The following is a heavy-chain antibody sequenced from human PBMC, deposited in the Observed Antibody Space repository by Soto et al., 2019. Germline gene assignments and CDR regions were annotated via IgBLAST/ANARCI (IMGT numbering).Heavy chain of an antibody. CDR1: GFTFSSYG. CDR3: AKDVVVGATTGLGDYYYYDGMDV. CDR2: ISYDGSNK. Sequence: QVQLVESGGGVVQPGRSLRLSCAASGFTFSSYGMHWVRQAPGKGLEWVAVISYDGSNKYYADSVKGRFTISRDNSKNTLNLQMNSLRAEDTAVYYCAKDVVVGATTGLGDYYYYDGMDVWGQGTTVTVSS. D-gene: IGHD1-26*01. V-gene: IGHV3-30*18. J-gene: IGHJ6*02.